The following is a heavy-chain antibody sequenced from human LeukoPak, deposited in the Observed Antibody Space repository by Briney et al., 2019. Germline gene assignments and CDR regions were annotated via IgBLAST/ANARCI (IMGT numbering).Heavy chain of an antibody. D-gene: IGHD6-19*01. CDR1: GYSFTSYW. CDR3: ARPSSGWDLTGAFDI. CDR2: IYPGDSDT. Sequence: GESLRISCKGSGYSFTSYWIGWVRQMPGKGLEWMGIIYPGDSDTRYSPSFQGQVTISADKSISTAYPQWSSLKASDTAMYHCARPSSGWDLTGAFDIWGQGTMVTVSS. J-gene: IGHJ3*02. V-gene: IGHV5-51*01.